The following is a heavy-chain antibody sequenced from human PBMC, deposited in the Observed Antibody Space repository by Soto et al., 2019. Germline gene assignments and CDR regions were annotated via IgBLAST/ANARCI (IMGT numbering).Heavy chain of an antibody. V-gene: IGHV3-9*01. D-gene: IGHD6-6*01. CDR2: ISWNSGSI. CDR3: AKDTSPSIAARGDYYGMDV. CDR1: GFTFDDYA. J-gene: IGHJ6*02. Sequence: EVQLVESGGGLVQPGRSLRLSCAASGFTFDDYAMHWVRQAPGKGLEWVSMISWNSGSIGYADSLKGRFTISRDNAKNSLYLQMNSLRAEDTALYYCAKDTSPSIAARGDYYGMDVWGQGTTVTVSS.